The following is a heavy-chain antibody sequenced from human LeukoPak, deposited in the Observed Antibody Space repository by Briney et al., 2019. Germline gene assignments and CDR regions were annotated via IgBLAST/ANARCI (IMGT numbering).Heavy chain of an antibody. J-gene: IGHJ5*02. CDR2: INSDGSST. CDR1: GFTFSSYW. CDR3: ASANVYSSSFRGSTAENWFDP. D-gene: IGHD6-6*01. V-gene: IGHV3-74*01. Sequence: GGSLRLSCAASGFTFSSYWMHWVRQAPGKGLVWVSRINSDGSSTSYADSVKGRFTISRDNAKNTLYLQMNSLRAEDTAVYYCASANVYSSSFRGSTAENWFDPWGQGTLVTVSS.